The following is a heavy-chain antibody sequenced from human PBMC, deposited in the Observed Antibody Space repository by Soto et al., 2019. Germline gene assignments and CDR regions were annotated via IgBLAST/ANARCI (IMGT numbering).Heavy chain of an antibody. CDR1: GFTFSSYS. V-gene: IGHV3-21*01. D-gene: IGHD3-3*01. CDR2: ISSSSSYI. CDR3: ARVIGVTILPRYYYYYMDV. J-gene: IGHJ6*03. Sequence: PGGSLRLSCAASGFTFSSYSMNWVRQAPGKGLEWVSSISSSSSYIYYADSVKGRFTISRDNAKNSLYLQMNSLRAEDTAVYYCARVIGVTILPRYYYYYMDVWGKGTTVTVSS.